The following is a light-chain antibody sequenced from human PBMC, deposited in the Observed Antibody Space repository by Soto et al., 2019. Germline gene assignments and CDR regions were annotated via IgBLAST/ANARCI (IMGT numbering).Light chain of an antibody. CDR2: GAS. CDR3: QQYGSSPRT. J-gene: IGKJ1*01. Sequence: EIVLTQSPGTLSLSPGEKATLSCRASQSVSSGYLAWYQLKPGQAPRLLVYGASSRATGIPDRFSGSGSGTDFTLTISRLEPEDFAVYYCQQYGSSPRTFGQGTKVDIK. V-gene: IGKV3-20*01. CDR1: QSVSSGY.